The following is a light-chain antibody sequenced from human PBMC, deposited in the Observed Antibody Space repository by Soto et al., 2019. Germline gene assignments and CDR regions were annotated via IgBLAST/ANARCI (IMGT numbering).Light chain of an antibody. Sequence: QMTQSPSTLSASVGDTVTITCRASQSISTWLAWYQQKPGKAPKLLIYKASTLESGVPSRFIGSGSGTEFTLTISSLQPDDFATYYCQQYNTYSTFGHGTKVEIK. J-gene: IGKJ1*01. V-gene: IGKV1-5*03. CDR1: QSISTW. CDR3: QQYNTYST. CDR2: KAS.